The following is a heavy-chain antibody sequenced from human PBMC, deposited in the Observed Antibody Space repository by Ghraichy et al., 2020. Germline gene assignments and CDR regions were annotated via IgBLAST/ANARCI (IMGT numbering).Heavy chain of an antibody. Sequence: GSLRLSCTTSGFTFGDYIMTWVRQAPGKGLEWIGVIRNKAYGGAPEYAASVKGRFTISRDDSKSIAYLQMNSLKTEDTAVYYCSRGGKSGGDYWGQGTLVTVSS. CDR1: GFTFGDYI. CDR3: SRGGKSGGDY. D-gene: IGHD4-23*01. V-gene: IGHV3-49*04. J-gene: IGHJ4*02. CDR2: IRNKAYGGAP.